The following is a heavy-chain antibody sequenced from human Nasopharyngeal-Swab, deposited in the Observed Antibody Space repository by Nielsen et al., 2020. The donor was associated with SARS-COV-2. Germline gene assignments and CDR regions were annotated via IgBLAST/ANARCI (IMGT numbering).Heavy chain of an antibody. CDR1: GFTFDDYA. V-gene: IGHV3-9*01. CDR3: AKEGRLAVADGEGFDY. CDR2: ISWNSGSI. J-gene: IGHJ4*02. Sequence: SLQISCAASGFTFDDYAMHWVRQAPGKGLEWVSGISWNSGSIDYADSVKGRFTISRDNSKNTLYLQMNSLRAEDTAVYYCAKEGRLAVADGEGFDYWGQGTLVTVSS. D-gene: IGHD6-19*01.